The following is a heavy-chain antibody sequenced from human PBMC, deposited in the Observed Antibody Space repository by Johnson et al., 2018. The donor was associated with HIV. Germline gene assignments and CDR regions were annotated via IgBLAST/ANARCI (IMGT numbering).Heavy chain of an antibody. V-gene: IGHV3-7*01. CDR2: INEDESEK. D-gene: IGHD6-13*01. CDR3: AKGYIAAAGDGWDAFDI. Sequence: VQLVESGGGVVQPGRSLRLSCAASGFTFSSYAMHWVRQAPGTGLEWVANINEDESEKSYVDSVKGRFTISRDNSKNTLYLQMNSLRAEDTAVYYCAKGYIAAAGDGWDAFDIWGQGTMVTVSS. J-gene: IGHJ3*02. CDR1: GFTFSSYA.